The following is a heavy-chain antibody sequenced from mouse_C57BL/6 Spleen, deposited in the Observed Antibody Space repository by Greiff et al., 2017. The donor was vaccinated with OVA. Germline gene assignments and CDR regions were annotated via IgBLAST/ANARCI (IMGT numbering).Heavy chain of an antibody. J-gene: IGHJ3*01. V-gene: IGHV6-3*01. D-gene: IGHD2-4*01. CDR3: PARLRQGALFAY. CDR2: IRLKSDNYAT. CDR1: GFTFSNYW. Sequence: EVKVEESGGGLVQPGGSMKLSCVASGFTFSNYWMNWVRQSPEKGLEWVAQIRLKSDNYATHYAESVKGRFTISRDDSKSSVYLQMNHLRAEDTGIFYCPARLRQGALFAYRGQGTLVTVSA.